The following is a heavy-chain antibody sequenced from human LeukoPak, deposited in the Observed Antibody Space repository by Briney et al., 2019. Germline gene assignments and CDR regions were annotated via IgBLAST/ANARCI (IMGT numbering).Heavy chain of an antibody. CDR1: GFTFSSYS. CDR3: AKGVSSWYLDY. V-gene: IGHV3-23*01. D-gene: IGHD6-13*01. Sequence: PGGFLRLSCAASGFTFSSYSTNWVRQAPGKGLEWVSAISGSGGSTYYEDSVKGRFTISRDNSKNTLHLQMNSLRAEDTAVYYCAKGVSSWYLDYWGQGTLVTVSS. J-gene: IGHJ4*02. CDR2: ISGSGGST.